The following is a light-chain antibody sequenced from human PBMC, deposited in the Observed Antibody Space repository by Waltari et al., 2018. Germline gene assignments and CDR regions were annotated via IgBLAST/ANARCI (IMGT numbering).Light chain of an antibody. J-gene: IGLJ1*01. CDR2: EDI. Sequence: SNELTQPPSVSVSPGQTARLTCSGDALPTQYASWYQQKSGQAPVLVIYEDITRPSGIPERFSGSSSGTVATLTISGAQVEDEADYYCHSLNSVGNGYVFGTGTKFTVL. CDR1: ALPTQY. CDR3: HSLNSVGNGYV. V-gene: IGLV3-10*01.